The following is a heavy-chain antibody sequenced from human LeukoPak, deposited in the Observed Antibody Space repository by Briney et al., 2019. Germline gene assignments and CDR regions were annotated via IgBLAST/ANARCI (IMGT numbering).Heavy chain of an antibody. J-gene: IGHJ6*03. Sequence: PPASVKVSCKASGGTFSSYGISWVRQAPGQGLEWMGWISAYNGNTNYAQKLQGRVTMTTDTSTSTAYMELRSLRSDDTAVYYCARVLTMVRGVSYMDVWGKGTTVTISS. D-gene: IGHD3-10*01. CDR1: GGTFSSYG. V-gene: IGHV1-18*01. CDR2: ISAYNGNT. CDR3: ARVLTMVRGVSYMDV.